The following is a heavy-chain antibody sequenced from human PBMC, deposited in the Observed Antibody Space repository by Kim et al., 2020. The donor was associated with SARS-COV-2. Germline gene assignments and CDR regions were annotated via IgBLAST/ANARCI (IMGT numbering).Heavy chain of an antibody. V-gene: IGHV5-10-1*01. Sequence: NSSPSFQGHVTISADKSISTAYLQWSSLKASDTAMYYCARRGIQLWSFDYWGQGTLVTVSS. D-gene: IGHD5-18*01. CDR3: ARRGIQLWSFDY. J-gene: IGHJ4*02.